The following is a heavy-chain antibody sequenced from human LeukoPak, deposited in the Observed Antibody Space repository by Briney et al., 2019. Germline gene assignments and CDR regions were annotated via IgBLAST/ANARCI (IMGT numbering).Heavy chain of an antibody. CDR2: FHNSGTS. D-gene: IGHD3-16*01. Sequence: SETLSLTCTVSDDSISDYYRGWIRRPPGKGLEWIGYFHNSGTSTYNPSLKSRVTISADTSKNQFSLKLNSLTTADTAAYYCTSGAGWLIDYWGQGILVTVSS. V-gene: IGHV4-59*01. J-gene: IGHJ4*02. CDR1: DDSISDYY. CDR3: TSGAGWLIDY.